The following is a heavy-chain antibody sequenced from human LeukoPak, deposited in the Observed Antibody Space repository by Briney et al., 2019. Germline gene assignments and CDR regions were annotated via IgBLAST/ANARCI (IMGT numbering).Heavy chain of an antibody. J-gene: IGHJ4*02. V-gene: IGHV4-4*07. Sequence: SETLSLTCTVSGGSISSYYWSWIRQPAGKGLEWIGRIYTSGSTNYNPSLKSRVTISVDTSKNQFSLKLSSVTAADTAVYYCARAPYGGNLYYFDYWGQGTLVTVSS. D-gene: IGHD4-23*01. CDR3: ARAPYGGNLYYFDY. CDR1: GGSISSYY. CDR2: IYTSGST.